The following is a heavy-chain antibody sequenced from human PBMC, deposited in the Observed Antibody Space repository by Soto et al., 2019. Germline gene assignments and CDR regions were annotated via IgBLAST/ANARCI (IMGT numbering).Heavy chain of an antibody. CDR2: ISAYNGNT. Sequence: ASVKVSCKASGYTFTSYGISWVRQAPGQGLEWMGWISAYNGNTNYAQKLQGRVTMTTDTSTSTAYMELRSLRSDDTAVYYCARETLSKAAQGQFDYWGQGTLVTVSS. D-gene: IGHD6-6*01. CDR3: ARETLSKAAQGQFDY. J-gene: IGHJ4*02. CDR1: GYTFTSYG. V-gene: IGHV1-18*01.